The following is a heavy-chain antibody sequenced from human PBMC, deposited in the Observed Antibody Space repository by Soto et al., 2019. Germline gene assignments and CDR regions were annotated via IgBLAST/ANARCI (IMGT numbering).Heavy chain of an antibody. CDR3: ARDLDYSGYSDDFDI. Sequence: PGESLKISCKGSGYSFTNYWIAWVRQMPGKGLEWMGIIYPGDSTTTYSPSFQGQVTISADKSISTAYLQWSSLRASDSAMYYCARDLDYSGYSDDFDIWGQGTMVTVSS. J-gene: IGHJ3*02. V-gene: IGHV5-51*01. CDR1: GYSFTNYW. D-gene: IGHD3-22*01. CDR2: IYPGDSTT.